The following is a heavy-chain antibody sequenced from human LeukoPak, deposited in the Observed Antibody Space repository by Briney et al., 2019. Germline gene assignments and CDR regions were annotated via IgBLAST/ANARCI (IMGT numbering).Heavy chain of an antibody. Sequence: PSETLSLTCTVSGGSIGSYYWSWIRQPPGKGLEWIGYIYYSGSTNYNPSLKSRVTISVDTSKNQFSLKLSSVTAADTAVYYCARHYSGSYRDWFDPWGQGTLVTVSS. CDR3: ARHYSGSYRDWFDP. J-gene: IGHJ5*02. V-gene: IGHV4-59*08. CDR1: GGSIGSYY. CDR2: IYYSGST. D-gene: IGHD1-26*01.